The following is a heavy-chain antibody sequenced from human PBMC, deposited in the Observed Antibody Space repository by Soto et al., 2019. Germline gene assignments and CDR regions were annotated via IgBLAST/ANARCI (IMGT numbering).Heavy chain of an antibody. J-gene: IGHJ5*02. CDR3: ARHQRNSSGWYAVGWFDP. CDR1: GGSISSSSYY. V-gene: IGHV4-39*01. Sequence: SETLSLTCTVSGGSISSSSYYWGWIRQPPGKGLEWIGSIYYSGSTYYNPSLKSRVTISVDTSKNQFSLKLSSVTAADTAVCYCARHQRNSSGWYAVGWFDPWGQGTLVTVSS. D-gene: IGHD6-19*01. CDR2: IYYSGST.